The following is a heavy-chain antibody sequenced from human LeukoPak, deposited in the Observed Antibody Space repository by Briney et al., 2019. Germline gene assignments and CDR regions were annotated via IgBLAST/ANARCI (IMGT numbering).Heavy chain of an antibody. CDR2: INHSGST. Sequence: SETLSLTCAVYGGSFSGYYWSWIRQAPGKGLEWIGEINHSGSTNYNPSLKSRVTISVDTSKNQFALKLSSVTAADTAVYYCARDTGNYWGQGTLVTVSS. V-gene: IGHV4-34*01. CDR3: ARDTGNY. CDR1: GGSFSGYY. J-gene: IGHJ4*02.